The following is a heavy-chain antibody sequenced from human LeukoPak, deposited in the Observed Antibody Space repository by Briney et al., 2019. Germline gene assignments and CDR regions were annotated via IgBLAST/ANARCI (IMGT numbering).Heavy chain of an antibody. V-gene: IGHV4-34*01. D-gene: IGHD6-6*01. J-gene: IGHJ4*02. CDR3: ARYGFRSIAARGYFDY. Sequence: SETLSLTCAVYGGSFSGYYWSWIRQPPGKGLEWIGEINHSGSTNYNPSLKSRVTISVDTSKNQFSLKLSSVTAADTAVYYCARYGFRSIAARGYFDYWGQGTLVTVSS. CDR1: GGSFSGYY. CDR2: INHSGST.